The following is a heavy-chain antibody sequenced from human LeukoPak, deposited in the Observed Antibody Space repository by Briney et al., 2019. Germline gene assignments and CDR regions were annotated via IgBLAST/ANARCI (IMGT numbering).Heavy chain of an antibody. CDR3: AKYAHGVYYSGYH. D-gene: IGHD3-22*01. Sequence: ASVKVSCKASGYTFTSYYMHWVRQATGQGLEWMGWMNPNSGNTGYAQKFQGRVTITRNTSISTAYMELSSLRSEDTAVYYCAKYAHGVYYSGYHWGQGTLVTVSS. CDR2: MNPNSGNT. V-gene: IGHV1-8*03. CDR1: GYTFTSYY. J-gene: IGHJ5*02.